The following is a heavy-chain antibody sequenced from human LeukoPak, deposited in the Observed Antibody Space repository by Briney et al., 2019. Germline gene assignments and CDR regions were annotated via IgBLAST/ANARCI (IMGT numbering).Heavy chain of an antibody. CDR3: ARFSGWYQGAFDI. CDR2: ISGSGGST. Sequence: PGGSLRLSCADSGFTFSSYAMSWVRQAPGKGLEWVSGISGSGGSTYYADSVKGRFTISRDNSKNTLYLQMNSLRAEDTAVYYCARFSGWYQGAFDIWGQGTMVTVSS. D-gene: IGHD6-19*01. V-gene: IGHV3-23*01. J-gene: IGHJ3*02. CDR1: GFTFSSYA.